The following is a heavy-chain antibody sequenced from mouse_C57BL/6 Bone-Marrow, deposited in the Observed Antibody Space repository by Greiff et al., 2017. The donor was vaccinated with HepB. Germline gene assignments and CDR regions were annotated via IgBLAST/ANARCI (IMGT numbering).Heavy chain of an antibody. CDR3: TIYYDYDGRFAY. CDR2: IRNKANNHAT. J-gene: IGHJ3*01. D-gene: IGHD2-4*01. V-gene: IGHV6-6*01. Sequence: EVKVEESGGGLVQPGGSMKLSCAASGFTFSDAWMDWVRQSPEKGLEWVAEIRNKANNHATYYAESVKGRFTISRDDSKSSVYLQMNSLRAEDTGIYYCTIYYDYDGRFAYWGQGTLVTVSA. CDR1: GFTFSDAW.